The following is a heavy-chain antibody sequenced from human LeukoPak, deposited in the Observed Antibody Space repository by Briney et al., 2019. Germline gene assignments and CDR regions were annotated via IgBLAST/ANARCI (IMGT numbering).Heavy chain of an antibody. D-gene: IGHD1-26*01. CDR1: GFTFSDYY. V-gene: IGHV3-11*01. CDR2: ISSGGSTI. Sequence: GGSLRLSCAASGFTFSDYYMTWIRQAPGKGLEWVSYISSGGSTIYYADSVKGRFTISRDNAKNSLYLQMNSLRAGDTAVYYCARDRYSGSYPLDYWGQGTLVTVSS. CDR3: ARDRYSGSYPLDY. J-gene: IGHJ4*02.